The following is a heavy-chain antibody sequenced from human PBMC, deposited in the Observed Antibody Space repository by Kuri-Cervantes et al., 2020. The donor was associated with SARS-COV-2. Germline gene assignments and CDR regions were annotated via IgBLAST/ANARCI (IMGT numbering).Heavy chain of an antibody. V-gene: IGHV1-18*01. CDR1: GYTFTSYG. CDR2: ISAYNGNT. J-gene: IGHJ4*02. D-gene: IGHD4-17*01. Sequence: ASVKVSCKASGYTFTSYGITWVRQAPGQGLEWMGWISAYNGNTNYAQKLQGRVTMTTDTSTSTAYMELRSLRSDDTAVYYCARVPDRAVTFDYWGQGTLVTVSS. CDR3: ARVPDRAVTFDY.